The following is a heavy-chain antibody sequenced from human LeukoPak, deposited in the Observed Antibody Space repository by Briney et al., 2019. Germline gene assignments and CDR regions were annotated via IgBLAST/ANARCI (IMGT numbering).Heavy chain of an antibody. Sequence: GRSLRLSSAASGFTFSSYGMHWVRQAPGKGLEWVAVIWYDGSNKYYADSVKGRFTISRDNSKNTLYLQMNSLRAEDTAVYYCANGGSYRYFDYWGQGTLVTVSS. V-gene: IGHV3-33*06. D-gene: IGHD1-26*01. J-gene: IGHJ4*02. CDR2: IWYDGSNK. CDR3: ANGGSYRYFDY. CDR1: GFTFSSYG.